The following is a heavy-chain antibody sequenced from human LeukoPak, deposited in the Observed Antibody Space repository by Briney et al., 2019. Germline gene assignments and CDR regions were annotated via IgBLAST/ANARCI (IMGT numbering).Heavy chain of an antibody. V-gene: IGHV3-7*01. CDR1: GFTFRMYW. J-gene: IGHJ4*02. CDR2: IKQDGTEK. Sequence: GGSLRLSCAASGFTFRMYWMSWVRQAPGKGLEWVANIKQDGTEKYYVDSVKGRFTISRDNAKNSLYLQMNSLRVEDTAVYYCAKLAKYFYGSETYYFFEHWGQGTPVTASS. CDR3: AKLAKYFYGSETYYFFEH. D-gene: IGHD3-10*01.